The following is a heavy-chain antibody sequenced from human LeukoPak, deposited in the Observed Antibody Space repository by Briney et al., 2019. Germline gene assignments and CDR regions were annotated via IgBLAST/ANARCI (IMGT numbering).Heavy chain of an antibody. CDR3: ARKYLADYYDSSGYYFN. CDR1: GFTVSSNY. D-gene: IGHD3-22*01. CDR2: IYSGGST. J-gene: IGHJ4*02. Sequence: QPGGSLRLSCAASGFTVSSNYMSWVRQAPGKGLEWVSVIYSGGSTYYADSVKGRFTISRDNSKNTLYLQMNSLRAEDTAVYYCARKYLADYYDSSGYYFNWGQGTLVTVSS. V-gene: IGHV3-53*01.